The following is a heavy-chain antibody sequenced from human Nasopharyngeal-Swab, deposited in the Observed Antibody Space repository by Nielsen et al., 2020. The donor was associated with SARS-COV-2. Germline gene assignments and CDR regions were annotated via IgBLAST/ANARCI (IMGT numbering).Heavy chain of an antibody. D-gene: IGHD5-12*01. Sequence: GGSLRLSCAASGFTYSSYWMSWVRQVPGKGLEWVANIKQDGSEKYYVDSVKGRFTISRDNAKNSLYLQMNSLRAGDTAVYYCARATIVATIFGYYYYYYMDVWGKGTTVTVSS. CDR3: ARATIVATIFGYYYYYYMDV. J-gene: IGHJ6*03. CDR1: GFTYSSYW. V-gene: IGHV3-7*01. CDR2: IKQDGSEK.